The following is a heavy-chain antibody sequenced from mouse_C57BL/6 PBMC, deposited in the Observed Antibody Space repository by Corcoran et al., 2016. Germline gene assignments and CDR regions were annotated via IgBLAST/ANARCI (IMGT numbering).Heavy chain of an antibody. D-gene: IGHD1-1*01. J-gene: IGHJ4*01. CDR2: INPNNGGT. Sequence: GTELVKPGASVKISCKASGYTFTDYYMNWVKQSHGKSLEWIGDINPNNGGTSYNQKFKGKATLTVDKSSSTAYMELRSLTSEDSAVYYCARRDYYGSSPYYYAMDYGGQGTSVTVSS. CDR1: GYTFTDYY. CDR3: ARRDYYGSSPYYYAMDY. V-gene: IGHV1-26*01.